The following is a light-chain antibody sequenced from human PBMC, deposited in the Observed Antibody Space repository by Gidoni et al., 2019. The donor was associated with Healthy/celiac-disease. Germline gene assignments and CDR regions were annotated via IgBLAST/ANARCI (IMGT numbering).Light chain of an antibody. CDR2: SVS. V-gene: IGLV2-14*01. CDR1: SIDVGGYNY. CDR3: SSYTSSSPVV. J-gene: IGLJ2*01. Sequence: QSALTQPASVSGSPGQSITISCTGTSIDVGGYNYVSWYQQPPGKAPKLMIYSVSYRPSGVSNRSSGSKSGNTASLTISGLQAEDEADYYCSSYTSSSPVVFGGGTKLTVL.